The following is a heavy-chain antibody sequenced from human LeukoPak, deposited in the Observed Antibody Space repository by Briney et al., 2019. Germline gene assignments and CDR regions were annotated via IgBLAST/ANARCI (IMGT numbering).Heavy chain of an antibody. D-gene: IGHD1-14*01. J-gene: IGHJ4*02. CDR2: ISYDGSNK. Sequence: PGGSLRLSCAASGFTFSSYSMNWVRQAPGKGLEWVAVISYDGSNKYYAASVKGRFTISRDNSNNTLYLQLNNLRTEDTATYFCAKEQYPGYFDYWGQGTLVTVSS. CDR1: GFTFSSYS. CDR3: AKEQYPGYFDY. V-gene: IGHV3-30*18.